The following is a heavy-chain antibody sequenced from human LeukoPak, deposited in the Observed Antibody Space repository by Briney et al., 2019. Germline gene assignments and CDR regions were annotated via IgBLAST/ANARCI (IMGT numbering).Heavy chain of an antibody. CDR1: GGTFSSYA. D-gene: IGHD2-2*01. J-gene: IGHJ6*02. CDR2: IIPIFGTA. V-gene: IGHV1-69*13. Sequence: SVKVSCKASGGTFSSYAISWVRQAPGQGLEWMGGIIPIFGTANYAQKFQGRVTITADESTSTAYMELSSLRSEDTAVYYCAGCSSTSCPDWDYYYYGMDVWGQGTTVTVSS. CDR3: AGCSSTSCPDWDYYYYGMDV.